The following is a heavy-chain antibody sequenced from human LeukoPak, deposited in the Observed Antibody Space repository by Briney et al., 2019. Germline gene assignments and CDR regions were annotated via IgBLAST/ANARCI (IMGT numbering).Heavy chain of an antibody. J-gene: IGHJ4*02. V-gene: IGHV4-34*01. CDR1: GGSFSGYY. CDR2: ISHSGNT. CDR3: ATGALYYFDY. Sequence: SETLSLTCAVYGGSFSGYYWSWIRQPPGKGLEWIGEISHSGNTNYNPSLKSRVTISVDTSKNQFSLKLSSVTAADTAVYYCATGALYYFDYWGQGTLVTVSS.